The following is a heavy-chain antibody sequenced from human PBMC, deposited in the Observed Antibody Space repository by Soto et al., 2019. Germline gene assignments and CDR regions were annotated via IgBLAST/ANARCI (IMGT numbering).Heavy chain of an antibody. V-gene: IGHV4-28*01. J-gene: IGHJ4*02. D-gene: IGHD2-2*01. CDR3: ARKERKPAAIWN. CDR1: GFSIGSNNW. Sequence: SETLSLTCAVSGFSIGSNNWWGWIRQPPGKGLGWIGNIYYRGTTQFNPSLKRRVTMSIGGAGNQFYLRLSSVTAADTAVYYCARKERKPAAIWNWGQGTLVTVSS. CDR2: IYYRGTT.